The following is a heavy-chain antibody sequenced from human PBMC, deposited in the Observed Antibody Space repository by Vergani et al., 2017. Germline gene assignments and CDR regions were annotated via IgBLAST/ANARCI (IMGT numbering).Heavy chain of an antibody. CDR2: IGTAGDT. Sequence: VQLVESGGGLVQPGGSLRLSCAASGFTFSSYDMHWVRQATGKGLEGVSAIGTAGDTYYPGSVKGRITISRENAKNSLYLQMNSLRAGDTAIYYCARAVSTTVGDPPGYWGQGTLVTVSS. V-gene: IGHV3-13*01. J-gene: IGHJ4*02. CDR3: ARAVSTTVGDPPGY. CDR1: GFTFSSYD. D-gene: IGHD4-23*01.